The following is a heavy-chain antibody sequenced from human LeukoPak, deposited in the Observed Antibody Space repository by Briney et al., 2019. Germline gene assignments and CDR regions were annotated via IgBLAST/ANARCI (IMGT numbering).Heavy chain of an antibody. CDR1: GFTFSDYY. CDR3: AKSRSGSANWALQIFDN. D-gene: IGHD1-1*01. V-gene: IGHV3-11*01. Sequence: GGSLRLSCAASGFTFSDYYMSWIRQAPGKGLEWVSYISSSGSTIYYADSVKGRFTISRDNAKNSLYLQMNSLRAEDTAVYYCAKSRSGSANWALQIFDNWGQGALVTVSS. J-gene: IGHJ4*02. CDR2: ISSSGSTI.